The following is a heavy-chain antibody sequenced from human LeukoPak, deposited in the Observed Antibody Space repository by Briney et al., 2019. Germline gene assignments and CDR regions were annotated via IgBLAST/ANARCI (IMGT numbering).Heavy chain of an antibody. CDR1: GGSFSGYY. CDR3: ARGTKLTRPMVRGVNRLYYFDY. CDR2: INHSGST. Sequence: SETLSLTCAVYGGSFSGYYWSWIRQPPGRGLEWIGEINHSGSTNYNPSLESRVTISVDTSKNQFSLKLSSVTAADTAVYYCARGTKLTRPMVRGVNRLYYFDYWGQGTLVTVSS. V-gene: IGHV4-34*01. J-gene: IGHJ4*02. D-gene: IGHD3-10*01.